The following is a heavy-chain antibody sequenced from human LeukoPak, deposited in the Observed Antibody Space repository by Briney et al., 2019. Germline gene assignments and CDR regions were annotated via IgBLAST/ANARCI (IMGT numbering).Heavy chain of an antibody. CDR3: ASSTKWDGYNGGYFDY. CDR2: ISSDGSRV. D-gene: IGHD5-24*01. Sequence: GGSLRLSCAASGFTFSDYWMHWVRQAPGKGLVWVSRISSDGSRVTYADSVKGRFTISRDNAKNSLYLQMNSLRAEDTAVYYCASSTKWDGYNGGYFDYWGQGTLVTVSS. CDR1: GFTFSDYW. V-gene: IGHV3-74*01. J-gene: IGHJ4*02.